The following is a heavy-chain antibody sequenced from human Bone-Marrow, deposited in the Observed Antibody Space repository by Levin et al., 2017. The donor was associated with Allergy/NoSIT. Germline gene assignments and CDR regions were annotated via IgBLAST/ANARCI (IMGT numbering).Heavy chain of an antibody. Sequence: QTLSLTCTFSGFSLTTSGLSVSWIRQPPGKALEWLGIIDWDDEKYYSTSLRTRLTISKDTSKNQVVLTMTNMDPVDTATYYCARTTVTGSPYYIHGMDVWGQGTTVTVSS. CDR3: ARTTVTGSPYYIHGMDV. J-gene: IGHJ6*02. CDR2: IDWDDEK. V-gene: IGHV2-70*13. D-gene: IGHD1-20*01. CDR1: GFSLTTSGLS.